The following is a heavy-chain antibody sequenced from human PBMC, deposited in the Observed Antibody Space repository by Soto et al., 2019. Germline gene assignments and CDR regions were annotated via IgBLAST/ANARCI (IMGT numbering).Heavy chain of an antibody. J-gene: IGHJ4*02. CDR3: ARVLYSSGWATFDY. CDR1: GDSISSGVYY. CDR2: SYYSGSA. V-gene: IGHV4-31*03. Sequence: SETLSLTCTVSGDSISSGVYYWSWIRQHPEKGLEWIGFSYYSGSAYYNPSLKSRVTISVDTSKNQFSLKLSSVTAAATAVYYCARVLYSSGWATFDYWGQGTLVTVSS. D-gene: IGHD6-19*01.